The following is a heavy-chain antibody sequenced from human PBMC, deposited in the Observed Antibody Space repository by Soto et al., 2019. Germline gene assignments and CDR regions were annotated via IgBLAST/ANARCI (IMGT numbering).Heavy chain of an antibody. Sequence: SVKVSCKASGYVFTTYDINWVRQPTGQGLEWLGWMNPNTGNTGYAQKFQGRVTMTRDPSISTAYMELSSLRSEDTAMYYCASGLYCLCASWDAPFNSSGLDVWGQGITVTVS. D-gene: IGHD2-15*01. CDR1: GYVFTTYD. J-gene: IGHJ6*01. CDR2: MNPNTGNT. CDR3: ASGLYCLCASWDAPFNSSGLDV. V-gene: IGHV1-8*01.